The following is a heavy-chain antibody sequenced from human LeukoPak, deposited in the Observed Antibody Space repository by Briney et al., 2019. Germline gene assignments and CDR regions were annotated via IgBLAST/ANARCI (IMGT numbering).Heavy chain of an antibody. V-gene: IGHV1-2*02. CDR3: ARGGSVGIPHSYSSSGPD. Sequence: ASVKVSCKASGYTFTGYYMHWVRQAPGQGLEWMGWINPNSGGTNYAQKFQGRVTMTRDTSISTAYMELSRLRSDDTAVYYCARGGSVGIPHSYSSSGPDWGQGTLVTVSS. J-gene: IGHJ4*02. CDR2: INPNSGGT. CDR1: GYTFTGYY. D-gene: IGHD6-6*01.